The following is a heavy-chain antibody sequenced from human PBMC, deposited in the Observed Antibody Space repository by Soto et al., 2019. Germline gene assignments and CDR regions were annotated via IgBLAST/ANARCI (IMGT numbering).Heavy chain of an antibody. CDR3: ARVPGTYSSGWPTYYYYGMDV. CDR2: INHSGST. CDR1: GGSFSGYY. Sequence: SETLSLTCAVYGGSFSGYYWSWIRQPPGKGLEWIGEINHSGSTNYNPSLKSRVTISVDTSKNQFSLKLSSVTAADTAVYYCARVPGTYSSGWPTYYYYGMDVWGQGTTVTV. D-gene: IGHD6-19*01. V-gene: IGHV4-34*01. J-gene: IGHJ6*02.